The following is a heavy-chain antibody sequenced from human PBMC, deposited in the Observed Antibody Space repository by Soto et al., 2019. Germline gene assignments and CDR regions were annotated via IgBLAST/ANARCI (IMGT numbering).Heavy chain of an antibody. J-gene: IGHJ6*02. D-gene: IGHD2-2*01. Sequence: PSETLSLPCTVSGGSVSTGSYDWSWIRQPPGKGLEWIGKIFFTGSAHYNPSLRNRVTMSVDTSKDQFSLTLTSVTAADTAVYYCAISFYCTTANCWDDFTYYNSDVWCQGTAVTVSS. CDR1: GGSVSTGSYD. CDR3: AISFYCTTANCWDDFTYYNSDV. CDR2: IFFTGSA. V-gene: IGHV4-61*01.